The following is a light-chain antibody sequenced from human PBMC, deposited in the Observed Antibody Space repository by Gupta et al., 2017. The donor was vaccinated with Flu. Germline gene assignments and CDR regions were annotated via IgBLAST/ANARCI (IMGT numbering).Light chain of an antibody. V-gene: IGLV3-25*01. Sequence: PGPTAKISCYVHSFPNHHAYWYQKKPGQAPLLLIFNDTNLPSGVPERFSASTFGTTATLTITRVQPGDEADYYCYASDIYPNVVFGGGTKLTVL. CDR1: SFPNHH. CDR3: YASDIYPNVV. CDR2: NDT. J-gene: IGLJ2*01.